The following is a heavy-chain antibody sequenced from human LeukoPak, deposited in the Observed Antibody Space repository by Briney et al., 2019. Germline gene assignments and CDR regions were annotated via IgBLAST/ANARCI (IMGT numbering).Heavy chain of an antibody. V-gene: IGHV4-30-4*08. CDR1: GGSISSGDYY. CDR3: ARATLNLYYFDY. CDR2: IYYSGST. D-gene: IGHD1-7*01. J-gene: IGHJ4*02. Sequence: PSQTLSLTCTVSGGSISSGDYYWSWIRQPPGKGLEWIGYIYYSGSTYCNPSLKSRVTISVDTSKNQFSLKLSSVTAADTAVYYCARATLNLYYFDYWGQGTLVTVSS.